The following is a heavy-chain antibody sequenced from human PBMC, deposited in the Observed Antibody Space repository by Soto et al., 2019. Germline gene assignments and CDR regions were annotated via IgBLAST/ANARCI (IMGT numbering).Heavy chain of an antibody. J-gene: IGHJ4*02. CDR3: ARGIPDTAMATEIDY. V-gene: IGHV4-34*01. Sequence: PSETLSLTCAGYGGSFSGYYWSWIRQPPGKGPEWIGEINHSGSTNYNPSLKSRVTISVDTSKNQFSLKLSSVTAADTAVYYCARGIPDTAMATEIDYWGQGTLVTVSS. D-gene: IGHD5-18*01. CDR1: GGSFSGYY. CDR2: INHSGST.